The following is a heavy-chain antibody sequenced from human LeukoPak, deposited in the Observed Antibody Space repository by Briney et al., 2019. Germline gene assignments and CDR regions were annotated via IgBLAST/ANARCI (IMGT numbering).Heavy chain of an antibody. CDR3: ARGIVVARGKYAFDI. J-gene: IGHJ3*02. Sequence: PSETLSLTCAVSGGSISKTNWWSWVRQSPGTGLEWIGEIWHSGYTNYNPSLKSRVTISVDTSKNQFSLKLSSVTAADTAVYYCARGIVVARGKYAFDIWGQGTMVTVSS. D-gene: IGHD3-22*01. CDR2: IWHSGYT. V-gene: IGHV4-4*02. CDR1: GGSISKTNW.